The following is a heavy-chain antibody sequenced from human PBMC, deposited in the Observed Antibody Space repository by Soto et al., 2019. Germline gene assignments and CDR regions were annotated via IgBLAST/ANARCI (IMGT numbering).Heavy chain of an antibody. J-gene: IGHJ6*02. D-gene: IGHD1-1*01. CDR2: TTYRGEIK. CDR3: AGALENPYFYYGLNV. Sequence: GGPLRLSCATPGFSFPSHGMEWVRLAPGKGLEWVAATTYRGEIKHYVDAVKGRFTISRDNSKNTLYLQMNSLRVEDTATYYCAGALENPYFYYGLNVWGQGTTVTVSS. CDR1: GFSFPSHG. V-gene: IGHV3-30*03.